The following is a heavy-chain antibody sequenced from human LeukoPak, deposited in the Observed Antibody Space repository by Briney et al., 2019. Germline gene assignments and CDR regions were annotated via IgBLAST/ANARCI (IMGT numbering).Heavy chain of an antibody. CDR3: ARGGDIVVVVAASEEYPFDY. J-gene: IGHJ4*02. D-gene: IGHD2-15*01. Sequence: GASVKVSCKASGYTFTSYAMHWVRQAPGQRLEWMGWINAGNGNTKYSQKFQGRVTITRDTSASTAYMELSSLRSEDTAVYYCARGGDIVVVVAASEEYPFDYWGQGTLVTVSS. V-gene: IGHV1-3*01. CDR2: INAGNGNT. CDR1: GYTFTSYA.